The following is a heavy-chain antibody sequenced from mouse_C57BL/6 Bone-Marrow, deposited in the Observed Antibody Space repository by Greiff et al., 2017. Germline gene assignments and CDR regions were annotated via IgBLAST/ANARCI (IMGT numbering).Heavy chain of an antibody. CDR2: INYDGSST. J-gene: IGHJ2*01. V-gene: IGHV5-16*01. Sequence: EVKLVESEGGLVQPGSSMKLSCTASGFTFSDYYMAWVRQVPEKGLEWVANINYDGSSTYYLDSLKSRFIISRDNAKNILYLQMSSLKSEETATYYCARGGVFDYWGQGTTLTVSS. CDR3: ARGGVFDY. CDR1: GFTFSDYY.